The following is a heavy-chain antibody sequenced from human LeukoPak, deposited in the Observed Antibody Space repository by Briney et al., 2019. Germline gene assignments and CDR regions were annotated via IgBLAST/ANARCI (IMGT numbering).Heavy chain of an antibody. CDR3: ARAPVTTVTTTADY. D-gene: IGHD4-11*01. CDR1: GYTFTGYY. Sequence: ASVKVSCKASGYTFTGYYMHWVRQAPGQGLEWVGRINPNSGGTNYAQKFQGRVTMTRDTSISTAYMELSRLRSDDTAVYYCARAPVTTVTTTADYWGQGTLVTVSS. J-gene: IGHJ4*02. CDR2: INPNSGGT. V-gene: IGHV1-2*06.